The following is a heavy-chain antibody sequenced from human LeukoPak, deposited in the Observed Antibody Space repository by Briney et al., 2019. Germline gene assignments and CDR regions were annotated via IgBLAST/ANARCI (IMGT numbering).Heavy chain of an antibody. V-gene: IGHV3-21*01. CDR2: ISSSSSYI. CDR3: ARGDLLWLGELLSSFDY. Sequence: GGSLRLSCAASGFTFSSYSMNWVRQAPGKGLEWVSSISSSSSYIYYADSVKGRFTISRDNAKNSLYLQMNSLRAEDTAVYYCARGDLLWLGELLSSFDYWGQGTLITVSS. D-gene: IGHD3-10*01. J-gene: IGHJ4*02. CDR1: GFTFSSYS.